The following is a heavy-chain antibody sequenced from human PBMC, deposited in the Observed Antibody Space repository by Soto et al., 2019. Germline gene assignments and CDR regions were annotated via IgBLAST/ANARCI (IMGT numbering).Heavy chain of an antibody. D-gene: IGHD3-10*01. V-gene: IGHV4-39*01. CDR2: LFYGGTT. CDR3: ARHRGPAPVY. CDR1: GGSISGYY. J-gene: IGHJ4*02. Sequence: LSLTCTVSGGSISGYYWTWIRQPPGKGLEWVGSLFYGGTTDYNPSLRSRLTMSLDTSKNHFSLKLRSVTAADTAVYYCARHRGPAPVYWGQGTLVTVSS.